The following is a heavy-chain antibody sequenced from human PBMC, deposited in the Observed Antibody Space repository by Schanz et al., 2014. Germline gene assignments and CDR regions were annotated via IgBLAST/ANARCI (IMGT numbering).Heavy chain of an antibody. CDR2: IGPDSGST. D-gene: IGHD3-9*01. CDR1: GYTYIAYD. V-gene: IGHV1-2*06. CDR3: ARDYYDILTGYPYDTFDI. J-gene: IGHJ3*02. Sequence: QVQLVQSGAEVKPPGASVRVSCKASGYTYIAYDMHWVRQAPGQGLEWMGRIGPDSGSTTYAQKFQGRVTVTRDTSISTAYMELRRLRSDDTAVYYCARDYYDILTGYPYDTFDIWGQGTMVTVSS.